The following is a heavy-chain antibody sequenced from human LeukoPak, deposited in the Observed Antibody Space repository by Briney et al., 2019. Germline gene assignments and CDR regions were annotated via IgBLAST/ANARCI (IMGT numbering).Heavy chain of an antibody. J-gene: IGHJ4*02. CDR3: GAESERWLVRS. Sequence: PSETLSLTFTVSGGSISSYYWSWIRQPPGKGLEWIGYIYNSGSTNYNPSLKSRVTISIDTSKNQFSLKLSSVTAADTAVYYCGAESERWLVRSWGQGTLVTVSS. CDR2: IYNSGST. D-gene: IGHD6-19*01. V-gene: IGHV4-59*01. CDR1: GGSISSYY.